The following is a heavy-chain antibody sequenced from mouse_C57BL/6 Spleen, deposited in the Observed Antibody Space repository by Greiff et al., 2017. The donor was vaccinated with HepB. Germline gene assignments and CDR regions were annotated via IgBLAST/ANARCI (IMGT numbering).Heavy chain of an antibody. CDR1: GFSLTSYG. V-gene: IGHV2-2*01. Sequence: QVQLKESGPGLVQPSQSLSITCTVSGFSLTSYGVHWVRQSPGKGLEWLGVIWSGGSTDYNAAFISRLSISKDNSKSQVFFKMNSLQADETAIYYCARDRGHYFDYWGQGTTLTVSS. CDR3: ARDRGHYFDY. CDR2: IWSGGST. D-gene: IGHD3-2*01. J-gene: IGHJ2*01.